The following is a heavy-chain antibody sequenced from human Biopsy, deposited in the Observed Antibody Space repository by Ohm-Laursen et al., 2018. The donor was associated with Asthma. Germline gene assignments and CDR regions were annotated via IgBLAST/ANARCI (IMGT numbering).Heavy chain of an antibody. CDR1: GFVFSKCG. V-gene: IGHV3-30*03. J-gene: IGHJ3*02. D-gene: IGHD3-22*01. CDR2: VSSDGHNN. Sequence: SLRLSCTASGFVFSKCGMHWVRQRPGQGLEWVALVSSDGHNNYYEDSVKGRFTISRDNSRNRLYLQINRLTVEASAVYFCARQSGQDYGDSSGFDIWGQGTKVAVSS. CDR3: ARQSGQDYGDSSGFDI.